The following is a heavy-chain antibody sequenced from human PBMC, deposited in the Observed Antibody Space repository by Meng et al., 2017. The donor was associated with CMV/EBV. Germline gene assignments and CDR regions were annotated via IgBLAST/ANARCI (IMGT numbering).Heavy chain of an antibody. Sequence: GSLRLSCAVSGGSISSSNWWSWVRQPPGKGLEWIGEIYHSGSTNYNPSLKSRVTISVDKSKNQFSLKLSSVTAADTAVYYCARDLPGGWFDPWGQGTLVTVSS. J-gene: IGHJ5*02. V-gene: IGHV4-4*02. CDR2: IYHSGST. D-gene: IGHD1-14*01. CDR1: GGSISSSNW. CDR3: ARDLPGGWFDP.